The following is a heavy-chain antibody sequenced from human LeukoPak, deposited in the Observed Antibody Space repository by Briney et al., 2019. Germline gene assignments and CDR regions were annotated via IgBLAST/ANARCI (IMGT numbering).Heavy chain of an antibody. D-gene: IGHD2-21*02. CDR2: ISYDGSNE. CDR3: AKDLQVTPDY. Sequence: GGSLRLSCTASGFTFSSYCMHWVRQAPGKGLEWVAFISYDGSNEYYAASVRGRFTISRDNSKNTLYLQMNSLRAEDTAVYYCAKDLQVTPDYWGQGTLVTVSS. J-gene: IGHJ4*02. V-gene: IGHV3-30*18. CDR1: GFTFSSYC.